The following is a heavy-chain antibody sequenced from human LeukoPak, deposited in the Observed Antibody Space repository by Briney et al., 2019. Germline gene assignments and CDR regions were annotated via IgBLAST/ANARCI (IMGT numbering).Heavy chain of an antibody. Sequence: GGSLRLSCAASGFTFSSYGMHWVRQAPGKGLEWVAFIRYDGSNKYYADSVKGRFTISRDNSKNTLYLQMNSLRAEDTAVYYCAKVGVSGVAAAGARWYFDLWGRGTLFTVSS. CDR2: IRYDGSNK. V-gene: IGHV3-30*02. CDR3: AKVGVSGVAAAGARWYFDL. CDR1: GFTFSSYG. J-gene: IGHJ2*01. D-gene: IGHD6-13*01.